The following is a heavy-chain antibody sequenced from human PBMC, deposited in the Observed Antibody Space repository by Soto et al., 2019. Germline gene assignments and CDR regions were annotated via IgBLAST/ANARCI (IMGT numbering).Heavy chain of an antibody. J-gene: IGHJ6*02. CDR2: INHSGST. Sequence: SETLSLPCAVYGGSFSGYYWSWIRQPPGKGLEWIGEINHSGSTNYNPSLKSRVTISVDTSKNQFSLKLSSVTAADTAVYYCARGRSSIAARGRTFYYYGMDVWGQGTTVTVSS. CDR1: GGSFSGYY. CDR3: ARGRSSIAARGRTFYYYGMDV. D-gene: IGHD6-6*01. V-gene: IGHV4-34*01.